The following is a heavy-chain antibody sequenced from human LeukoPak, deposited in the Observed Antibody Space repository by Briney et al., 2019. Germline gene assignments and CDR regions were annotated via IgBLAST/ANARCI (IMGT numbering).Heavy chain of an antibody. CDR3: ARERPLDTVVSQDF. CDR2: IYYSGST. J-gene: IGHJ4*02. Sequence: SETLSLTCTVSGGSISSSSYYWGWIRQPPGKGLEWIGSIYYSGSTYYNPSLKSRVTISVDTSKNQFSLSLASVTAADTAVYYCARERPLDTVVSQDFWGQGTLVIVSS. CDR1: GGSISSSSYY. D-gene: IGHD4-23*01. V-gene: IGHV4-39*07.